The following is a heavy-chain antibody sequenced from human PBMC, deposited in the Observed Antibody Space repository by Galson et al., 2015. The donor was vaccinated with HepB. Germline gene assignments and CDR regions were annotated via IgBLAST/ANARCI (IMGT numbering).Heavy chain of an antibody. D-gene: IGHD2-15*01. CDR2: ISGSGGST. Sequence: SLRLSCAASGFTFSSYAMRWVRQAPGKGLEWVSAISGSGGSTYYADSVKGRFTISRDNSKNTLYLQMNSLRAEDTAVYYCAKWSYDCSGGSCYYYWGQGTLVTVSS. CDR1: GFTFSSYA. J-gene: IGHJ4*02. V-gene: IGHV3-23*01. CDR3: AKWSYDCSGGSCYYY.